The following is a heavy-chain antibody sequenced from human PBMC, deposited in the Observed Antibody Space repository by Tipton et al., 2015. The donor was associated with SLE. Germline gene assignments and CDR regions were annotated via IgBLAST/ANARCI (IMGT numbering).Heavy chain of an antibody. J-gene: IGHJ4*02. CDR1: GFTFSSYA. D-gene: IGHD3-22*01. V-gene: IGHV3-30*04. CDR3: ARDDYDSSGYWRIRYYFDY. CDR2: ISYDGSNK. Sequence: SLRLSCAASGFTFSSYAMHWVRQAPGKGLEWVAVISYDGSNKYYADSVKGRLTISRDNSKNTLYLQMNSLRAEDTAVYYCARDDYDSSGYWRIRYYFDYWGQGTLVTVSS.